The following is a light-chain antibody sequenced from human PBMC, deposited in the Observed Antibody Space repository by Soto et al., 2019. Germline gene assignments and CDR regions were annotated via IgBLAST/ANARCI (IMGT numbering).Light chain of an antibody. CDR1: SSDVGGYNY. CDR3: GSYTSSSSCD. J-gene: IGLJ1*01. V-gene: IGLV2-14*01. Sequence: QSALTQPASVSGSPGQSITISCTGTSSDVGGYNYVSWYQQHPGKVPKLMIYEVSNRPSGVSNRFSGSKSGNTASLTISGLQAEDEADYYCGSYTSSSSCDFGTGTKLTVL. CDR2: EVS.